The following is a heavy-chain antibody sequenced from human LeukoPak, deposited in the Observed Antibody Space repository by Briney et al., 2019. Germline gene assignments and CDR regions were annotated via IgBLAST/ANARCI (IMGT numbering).Heavy chain of an antibody. V-gene: IGHV3-7*03. Sequence: GGSLRLSCAASGFTFSSYWMSWVRQAPGKGLEWVANIKQDGSEKYYVDSVKGRFTISRDDSKNTLYLQVNSLKTEDTAVYYCTTDSYTVVTPGVGCWGQGTLVTVSS. CDR1: GFTFSSYW. J-gene: IGHJ4*02. CDR2: IKQDGSEK. D-gene: IGHD4-23*01. CDR3: TTDSYTVVTPGVGC.